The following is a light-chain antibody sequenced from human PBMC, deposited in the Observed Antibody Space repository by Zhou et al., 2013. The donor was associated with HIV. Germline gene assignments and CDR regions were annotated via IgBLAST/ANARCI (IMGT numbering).Light chain of an antibody. CDR1: LNITTA. Sequence: AIQLTQSPSALSASVGDKITITCRSSLNITTALAWYQQKPGKAPTLLIYDASTLQSGVPSRFIGSRSGTDFTLTISSLQPEDFATYYCQQSYSTGTFGPGTKVDIK. CDR2: DAS. CDR3: QQSYSTGT. V-gene: IGKV1-13*02. J-gene: IGKJ3*01.